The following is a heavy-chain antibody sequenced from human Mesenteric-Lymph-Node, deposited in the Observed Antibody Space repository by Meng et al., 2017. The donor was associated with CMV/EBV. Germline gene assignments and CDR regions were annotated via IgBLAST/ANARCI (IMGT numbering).Heavy chain of an antibody. V-gene: IGHV5-51*01. CDR1: GYIFSDYW. D-gene: IGHD5-12*01. Sequence: GESLKISCQGSGYIFSDYWIGWVRQMPGKGLEWMGIIYPGVSETRYSPSFQGQVTIAADKSTTTAYLQWSSLKASDTAMYYCARRHSGYIIFDYWGQGTLVTVSS. CDR3: ARRHSGYIIFDY. J-gene: IGHJ4*02. CDR2: IYPGVSET.